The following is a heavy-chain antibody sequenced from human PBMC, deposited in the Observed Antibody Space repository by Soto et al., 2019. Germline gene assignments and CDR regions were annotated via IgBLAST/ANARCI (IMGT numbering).Heavy chain of an antibody. D-gene: IGHD2-15*01. CDR2: IIPILGIA. J-gene: IGHJ4*02. CDR1: GGTFSSYT. V-gene: IGHV1-69*04. Sequence: SVKVSCKASGGTFSSYTISCVRQSPGQGLEWMGRIIPILGIANYAQKFQGRVTITADKSTSTAYMELSSLRSEDTAVYYCARDPGYCSGGSCSRWFDYWGQGTLVTVSS. CDR3: ARDPGYCSGGSCSRWFDY.